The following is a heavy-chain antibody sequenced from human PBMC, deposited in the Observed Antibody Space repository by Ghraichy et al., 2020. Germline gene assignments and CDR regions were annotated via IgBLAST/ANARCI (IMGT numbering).Heavy chain of an antibody. CDR2: INPNSGGT. CDR3: AREKERLYYDSSGYYGY. Sequence: ASVKVSCKASGYTFTGYYMHWVRQAPGQGLEWMGWINPNSGGTNYAQKFQGRVTMTRDTSISTAYMELSRLRSDDTAVYYCAREKERLYYDSSGYYGYWGQGTLVTVSS. D-gene: IGHD3-22*01. J-gene: IGHJ4*02. V-gene: IGHV1-2*02. CDR1: GYTFTGYY.